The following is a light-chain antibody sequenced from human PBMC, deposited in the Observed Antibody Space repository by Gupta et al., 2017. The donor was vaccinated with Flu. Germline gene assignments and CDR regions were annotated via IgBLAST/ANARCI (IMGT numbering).Light chain of an antibody. J-gene: IGKJ5*01. CDR3: QQVNSYPLT. CDR1: QGISSY. CDR2: DAS. V-gene: IGKV1-9*01. Sequence: DIQLTQSPSFLSASVGDRVTITCRASQGISSYLAWYQQKPGKAPKLLICDASTLQSGVPSRFSGSGSGTEFILTISSLQPEDFATYYCQQVNSYPLTFGQGTRLEIK.